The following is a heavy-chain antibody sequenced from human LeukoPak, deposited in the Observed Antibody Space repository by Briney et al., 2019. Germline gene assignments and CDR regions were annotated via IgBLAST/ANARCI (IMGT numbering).Heavy chain of an antibody. V-gene: IGHV3-30-3*01. J-gene: IGHJ4*02. CDR2: VSYDGGSK. D-gene: IGHD5-12*01. CDR3: ARDLFIGWYSGYGYAEFDY. Sequence: PGRSLRLSCAASGFSFSSYAMHWVRQGPGKGLEWVALVSYDGGSKYYADSVKGRITISRDNSKNTLHLQMNSLRTEDTAVYYCARDLFIGWYSGYGYAEFDYWGQGTLVTVSS. CDR1: GFSFSSYA.